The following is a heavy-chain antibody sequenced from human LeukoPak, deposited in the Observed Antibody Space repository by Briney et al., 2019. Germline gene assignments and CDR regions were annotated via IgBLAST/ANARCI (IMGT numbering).Heavy chain of an antibody. CDR2: IKEDGSER. CDR3: ARHQMDTGYRPFDI. Sequence: PGGSLRLSCAASGFTITTYWMTWVRQAPGKGLEWVVKIKEDGSERSYVDSVKGRFTISRDNARNSLYLQMNSLRVEDTAVYFCARHQMDTGYRPFDIWGQGRMVTVSS. CDR1: GFTITTYW. J-gene: IGHJ3*02. D-gene: IGHD5-24*01. V-gene: IGHV3-7*01.